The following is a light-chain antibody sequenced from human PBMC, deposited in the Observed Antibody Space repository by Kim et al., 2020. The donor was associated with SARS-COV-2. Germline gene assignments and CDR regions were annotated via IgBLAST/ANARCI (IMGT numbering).Light chain of an antibody. CDR2: SAS. J-gene: IGKJ4*01. Sequence: SASVGDRVTITCRTSHDISQYLAWFKQTPGKAPKPLIYSASKLHSGVPSNFSGSGSGTDFTLTISGLQPEHYATYYCQQYKDYPLTFGGGTKLEI. V-gene: IGKV1-16*02. CDR1: HDISQY. CDR3: QQYKDYPLT.